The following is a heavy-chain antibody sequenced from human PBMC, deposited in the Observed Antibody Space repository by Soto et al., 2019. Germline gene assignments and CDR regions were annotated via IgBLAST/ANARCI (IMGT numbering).Heavy chain of an antibody. Sequence: SETLSLTCTVSGGSISSYYWSWIRRPPGKGLEWIGYIYYSGSTNYNPSLKSRVTISVDTSKNQFSLKLSSVTAADTAVYYCAASSGWYYNWFDPWGQGTLVTVSS. CDR2: IYYSGST. CDR3: AASSGWYYNWFDP. CDR1: GGSISSYY. J-gene: IGHJ5*02. D-gene: IGHD6-19*01. V-gene: IGHV4-59*01.